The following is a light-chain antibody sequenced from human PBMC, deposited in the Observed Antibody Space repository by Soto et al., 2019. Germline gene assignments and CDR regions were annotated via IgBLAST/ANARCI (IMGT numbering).Light chain of an antibody. Sequence: SVLPQPASLSGFPGQSITISCTGTSSDVGGYNYVSWYQQHPGKAPKLMIYDVSNRPSGVSNRFSGSKSGNTASLTISGLQAEDEADYYCSSYTSSSTLDVFGTGTKVTVL. CDR3: SSYTSSSTLDV. V-gene: IGLV2-14*01. J-gene: IGLJ1*01. CDR1: SSDVGGYNY. CDR2: DVS.